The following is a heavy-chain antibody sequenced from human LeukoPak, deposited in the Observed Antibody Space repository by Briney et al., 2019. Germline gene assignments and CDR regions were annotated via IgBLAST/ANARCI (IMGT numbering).Heavy chain of an antibody. D-gene: IGHD5-18*01. V-gene: IGHV3-48*04. CDR3: ARDLDTWTPGY. CDR1: GFTFSTYA. CDR2: ISSSGSTI. Sequence: QPGGSLRLSCAASGFTFSTYAMNWVRQAPGKGLEWVSYISSSGSTIYYADSVKGRFTISRDNAKNSLYLQMNSLRAEDTAVYYCARDLDTWTPGYWGQGTLVTVSS. J-gene: IGHJ4*02.